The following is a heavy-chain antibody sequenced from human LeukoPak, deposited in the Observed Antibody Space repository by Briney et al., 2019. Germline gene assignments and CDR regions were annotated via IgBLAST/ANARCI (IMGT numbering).Heavy chain of an antibody. Sequence: ASVKVSCKVSGYTFTDYYMHWVQQAPGKGPEWMGLVDPEDGETIYAEKFQGRVTITADTSTDTAYMELSSPRSEDTAVYYCATDRSIPVATIIGGGWGQGTLVTVSS. J-gene: IGHJ4*02. CDR3: ATDRSIPVATIIGGG. CDR1: GYTFTDYY. D-gene: IGHD5-12*01. CDR2: VDPEDGET. V-gene: IGHV1-69-2*01.